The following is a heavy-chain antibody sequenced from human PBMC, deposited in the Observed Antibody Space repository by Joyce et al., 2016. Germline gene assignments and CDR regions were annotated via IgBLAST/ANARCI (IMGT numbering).Heavy chain of an antibody. Sequence: QVQLQQSGPGLVKPSQTLSLTCAISGDSVSRNSAGWNWIRQSPSRGLEWLERTHFSARWYNGYAGSVKSRMAISPDTSKNQFSLKLISVTPEDTGVYFCARCSVVRLPPGVRVATNYYGMDVWGQGTTGTVSS. V-gene: IGHV6-1*01. CDR3: ARCSVVRLPPGVRVATNYYGMDV. CDR2: THFSARWYN. CDR1: GDSVSRNSAG. D-gene: IGHD5-12*01. J-gene: IGHJ6*02.